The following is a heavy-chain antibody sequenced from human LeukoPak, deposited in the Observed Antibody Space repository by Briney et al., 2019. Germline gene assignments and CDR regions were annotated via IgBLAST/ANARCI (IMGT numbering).Heavy chain of an antibody. D-gene: IGHD3-9*01. CDR1: GYTFTCYY. Sequence: ASVKVSCKASGYTFTCYYMHWVRQAPGQGLEWMGWINPNSGGANYAQKFQGRVTMTRDTSISTAYMELSRLRSDDTAVYYCARGLDILTGYPVYYYYYMDVWGKGTTVTVSS. V-gene: IGHV1-2*02. CDR3: ARGLDILTGYPVYYYYYMDV. CDR2: INPNSGGA. J-gene: IGHJ6*03.